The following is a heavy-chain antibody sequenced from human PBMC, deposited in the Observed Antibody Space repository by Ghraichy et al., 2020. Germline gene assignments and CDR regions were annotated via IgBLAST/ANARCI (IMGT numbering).Heavy chain of an antibody. J-gene: IGHJ6*03. D-gene: IGHD2-2*03. Sequence: SQTLSLTCTVSGGSISSYYWSWIRQPPGKGLEWIGYIYYSGSTNYNPSLKSRVTISVDTSKNQFSLKLSSVTAADTAVYYCARHGYCSSTSCYFSYYYYYYMDVWGKGTTVTVSS. V-gene: IGHV4-59*08. CDR2: IYYSGST. CDR3: ARHGYCSSTSCYFSYYYYYYMDV. CDR1: GGSISSYY.